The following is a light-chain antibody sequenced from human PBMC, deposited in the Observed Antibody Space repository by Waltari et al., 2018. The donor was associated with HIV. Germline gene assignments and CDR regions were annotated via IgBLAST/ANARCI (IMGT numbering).Light chain of an antibody. CDR1: RSDIGDYNY. J-gene: IGLJ1*01. Sequence: QSALTQPASLSGSPGQSITISCSGFRSDIGDYNYVSWYQQYQGKVPKLIIYDVKYRPSGVSNRFSGSKSDSAAFLNISVLQTEDEAVYHCCSYTSGSTHVFGTGTEVTVL. CDR3: CSYTSGSTHV. V-gene: IGLV2-14*03. CDR2: DVK.